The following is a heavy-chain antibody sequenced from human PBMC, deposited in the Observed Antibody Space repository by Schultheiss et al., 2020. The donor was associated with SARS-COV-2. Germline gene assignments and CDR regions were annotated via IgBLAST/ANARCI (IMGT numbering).Heavy chain of an antibody. J-gene: IGHJ4*02. Sequence: GGSLRLSCAASGFTFSSYSMNWVRQAPGKGLEWVSYISSSSSTIYYADSVKGRFTISRDNSKNTLYLQMNSLRAEDTAVYYCARRARYSSGWPDYWGQGTLVTVSS. CDR1: GFTFSSYS. V-gene: IGHV3-48*01. D-gene: IGHD6-19*01. CDR2: ISSSSSTI. CDR3: ARRARYSSGWPDY.